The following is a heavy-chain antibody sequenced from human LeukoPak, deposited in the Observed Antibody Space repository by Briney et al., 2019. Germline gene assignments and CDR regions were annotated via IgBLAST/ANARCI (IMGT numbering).Heavy chain of an antibody. CDR1: GFTFSSYS. Sequence: GGSLRLSCAASGFTFSSYSMNWVRQAPGKGLEWVSYISSSSSTIYYADSVKGRFTISRDNAKNSLYLQMNSLRAEDTAVYYCARDTPVGYGYLNAYSSWGPGIMVTVSS. D-gene: IGHD5-18*01. CDR3: ARDTPVGYGYLNAYSS. V-gene: IGHV3-48*01. J-gene: IGHJ3*01. CDR2: ISSSSSTI.